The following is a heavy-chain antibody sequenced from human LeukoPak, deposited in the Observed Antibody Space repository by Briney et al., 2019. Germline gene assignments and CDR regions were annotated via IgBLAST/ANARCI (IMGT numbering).Heavy chain of an antibody. CDR2: NYHSGGT. J-gene: IGHJ6*03. CDR3: ATLDPYYYDSSCYYNFYYMDV. Sequence: SETLSLTCAVSGYSISSDYYCGWIRQPPGKGLEMIWRNYHSGGTYYTPSLKSRVTISVDTSKNQFSLKLSSVTAADTDVYYCATLDPYYYDSSCYYNFYYMDVWGKGTTVTVSS. V-gene: IGHV4-38-2*01. D-gene: IGHD3-22*01. CDR1: GYSISSDYY.